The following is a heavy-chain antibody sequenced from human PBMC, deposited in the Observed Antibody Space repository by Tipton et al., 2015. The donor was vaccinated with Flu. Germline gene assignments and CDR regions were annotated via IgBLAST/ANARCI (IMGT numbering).Heavy chain of an antibody. CDR2: IGNIYYSGTT. CDR3: ARGRFSYGEVWH. V-gene: IGHV4-39*07. Sequence: TLSLTCSVSGGSISSNSYYWDWIRQPPGKGLEWIGSIGNIYYSGTTYYNPSLTSRVTISVDTSKNQFSLKLSSVTAADTAVYYCARGRFSYGEVWHWGQGTLVTVSS. CDR1: GGSISSNSYY. J-gene: IGHJ4*02. D-gene: IGHD3-10*01.